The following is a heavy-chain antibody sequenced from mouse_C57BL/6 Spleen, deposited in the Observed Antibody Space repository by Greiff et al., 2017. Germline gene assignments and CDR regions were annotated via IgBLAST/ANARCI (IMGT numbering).Heavy chain of an antibody. V-gene: IGHV1-82*01. CDR3: ARFGYDHYFDC. Sequence: QVQLQQSGPELVKPGASVKISCKASGYAFSSSWMNWVKQRPGKGLEWIGRIYPGDGDTNYNGKFKGKATLTADKSSSTAYMQLSSLTSEASAVYFCARFGYDHYFDCWGQGTTLTVSS. CDR1: GYAFSSSW. D-gene: IGHD2-2*01. CDR2: IYPGDGDT. J-gene: IGHJ2*01.